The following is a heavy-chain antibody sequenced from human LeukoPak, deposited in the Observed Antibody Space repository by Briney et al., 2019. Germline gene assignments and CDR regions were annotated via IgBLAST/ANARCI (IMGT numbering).Heavy chain of an antibody. Sequence: GGSLRLSCAASGFTFSTCNMNWVRQAPGKGLEWVSYISSSSSTIYSADSAKGRFTPSRDNAKNSLFLQMNSLRAEDTAVYYCAKDIGARGGYGMDVWGQGTTVTVSS. CDR3: AKDIGARGGYGMDV. J-gene: IGHJ6*02. V-gene: IGHV3-48*04. CDR2: ISSSSSTI. CDR1: GFTFSTCN. D-gene: IGHD3-3*01.